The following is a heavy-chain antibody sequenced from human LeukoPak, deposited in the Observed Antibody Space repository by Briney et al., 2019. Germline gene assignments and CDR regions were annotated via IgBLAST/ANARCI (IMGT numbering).Heavy chain of an antibody. CDR2: INHSGST. V-gene: IGHV4-34*01. D-gene: IGHD1-26*01. J-gene: IGHJ4*02. CDR3: ARFGDSGSYYFDY. CDR1: GGSFSGYY. Sequence: SETLSLTCAVYGGSFSGYYWSWIRQPPGKGLEWIGEINHSGSTNYNPSLKSRVTISVDTSKNQFSLKLSSVTAADTAVYYCARFGDSGSYYFDYWGQGTLVTVSS.